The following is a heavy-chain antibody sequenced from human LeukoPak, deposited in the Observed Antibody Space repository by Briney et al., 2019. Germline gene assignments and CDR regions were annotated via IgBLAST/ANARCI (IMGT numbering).Heavy chain of an antibody. J-gene: IGHJ6*02. CDR1: GYTFTSYA. D-gene: IGHD2-2*01. Sequence: RASVKVSCKASGYTFTSYAMHWVRQAPGQRLEWMGWINAGNGNTKYSQKFQGRVTITRDTSASTAYMELSSLRSEDTAVYYCAGSTPLGYCSSTSCDLGNYYGMDVWGQGTTVTVSS. CDR2: INAGNGNT. CDR3: AGSTPLGYCSSTSCDLGNYYGMDV. V-gene: IGHV1-3*01.